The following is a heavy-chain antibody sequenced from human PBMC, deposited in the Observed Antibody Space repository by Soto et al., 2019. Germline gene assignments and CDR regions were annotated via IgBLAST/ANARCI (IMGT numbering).Heavy chain of an antibody. CDR2: IYWNDDK. CDR3: ALYVLLWFGEAKDAFDI. D-gene: IGHD3-10*01. J-gene: IGHJ3*02. V-gene: IGHV2-5*01. CDR1: GFSLSTSGVG. Sequence: GPTLVNPTQTLTLTCTFSGFSLSTSGVGVGWIRQPPGKALEWLALIYWNDDKRYSPSLKSRLTITKDTSKNQVVLTMTNMDPVDTATYYCALYVLLWFGEAKDAFDIWGQGTMVTVSS.